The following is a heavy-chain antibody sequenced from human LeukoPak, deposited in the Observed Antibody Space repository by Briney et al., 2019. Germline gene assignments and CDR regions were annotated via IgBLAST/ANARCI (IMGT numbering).Heavy chain of an antibody. J-gene: IGHJ4*02. CDR3: ARDHYSSSALDY. V-gene: IGHV3-48*04. D-gene: IGHD6-13*01. CDR1: GFTFSSYY. Sequence: GGSLRLSCAASGFTFSSYYMNWVRQAPGKGLEWVSDISSSSTTKYYADSVKGRFTISRDNAKNSLYLQMNSLRAEDTAVYYCARDHYSSSALDYWGQGTLVTVSS. CDR2: ISSSSTTK.